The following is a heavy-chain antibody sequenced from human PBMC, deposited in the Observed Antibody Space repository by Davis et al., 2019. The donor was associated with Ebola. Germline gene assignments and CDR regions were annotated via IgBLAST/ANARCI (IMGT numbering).Heavy chain of an antibody. D-gene: IGHD5-12*01. CDR2: TYYSSKWYD. Sequence: HSQTLSLTCAISGDSVSSGGWNWIRQSPSRGLEWLGRTYYSSKWYDGYAESVKRRINISPDTAKNQFSLHLNSVTPEDTAVYYCARGWLRSGLDVWGKGAAVTVSS. CDR1: GDSVSSGG. J-gene: IGHJ6*04. CDR3: ARGWLRSGLDV. V-gene: IGHV6-1*01.